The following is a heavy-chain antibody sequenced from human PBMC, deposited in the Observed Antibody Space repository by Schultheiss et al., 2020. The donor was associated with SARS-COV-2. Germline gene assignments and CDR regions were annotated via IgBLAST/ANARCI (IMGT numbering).Heavy chain of an antibody. V-gene: IGHV6-1*01. D-gene: IGHD3-22*01. J-gene: IGHJ4*02. CDR3: ARSGRTYYYDSSGYWAY. CDR2: TYYRSRWYS. Sequence: SETLSLTCAISGDSVSRNSAAWNWIRQSPLRGLEWLGRTYYRSRWYSDYAVSVKSRITINPDTSKNQFSLQLNSVTPEDTAVYYCARSGRTYYYDSSGYWAYWGQGTLVTVSS. CDR1: GDSVSRNSAA.